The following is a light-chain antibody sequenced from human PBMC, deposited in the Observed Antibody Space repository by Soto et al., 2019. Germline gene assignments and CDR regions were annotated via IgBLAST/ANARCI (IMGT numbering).Light chain of an antibody. Sequence: QSVLAQPPSVPGAPGQRVTITCSNIGAAYDVHWYQQLPGTAPKLLIFGNSRRPSGVPDRFSGAKSGTSASLAITGLQAEDEADYYCQSYDRNLRGGVFGGGTQLTVL. CDR2: GNS. CDR1: NIGAAYD. CDR3: QSYDRNLRGGV. J-gene: IGLJ3*02. V-gene: IGLV1-40*01.